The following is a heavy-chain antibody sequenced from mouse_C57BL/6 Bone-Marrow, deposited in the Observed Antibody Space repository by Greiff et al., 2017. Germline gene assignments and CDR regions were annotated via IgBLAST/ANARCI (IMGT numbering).Heavy chain of an antibody. D-gene: IGHD2-4*01. Sequence: EVQLQQSGPGLVKPSQSLSLTCSVTGYSITSGYYWNWIRQFPGNKLKWMGYISYDGSNNYNPSLKKRIAITRDTSTYQFFLKLNSVTTEDTATYNCAPYDDYDGFAYWGQGTLVTVSA. V-gene: IGHV3-6*01. CDR2: ISYDGSN. J-gene: IGHJ3*01. CDR1: GYSITSGYY. CDR3: APYDDYDGFAY.